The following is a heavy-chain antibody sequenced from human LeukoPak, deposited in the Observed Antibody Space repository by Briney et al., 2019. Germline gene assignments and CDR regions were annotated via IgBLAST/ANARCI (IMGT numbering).Heavy chain of an antibody. J-gene: IGHJ4*02. D-gene: IGHD2-2*02. V-gene: IGHV4-34*01. CDR1: GGSFSGYY. CDR3: ARGRRYRVFDY. Sequence: PSETLSLTXAVYGGSFSGYYWSWIRQPPGKGLEWIGEINHSGSTNYNPSLKSRVTISVDTSKNQFSLKLSSVTAADTAVYYCARGRRYRVFDYWGQGTLVTVSS. CDR2: INHSGST.